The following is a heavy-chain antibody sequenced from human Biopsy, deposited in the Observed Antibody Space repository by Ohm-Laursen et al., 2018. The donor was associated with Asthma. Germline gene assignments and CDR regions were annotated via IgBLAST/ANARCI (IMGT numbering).Heavy chain of an antibody. CDR1: GGYLTGHY. V-gene: IGHV4-34*01. D-gene: IGHD1-20*01. CDR2: IDQSGYT. CDR3: ARAAITGIRGWFDP. J-gene: IGHJ5*02. Sequence: SGTLSLTCTVYGGYLTGHYWNWIRQPPGQGLEWVGDIDQSGYTNYNPTLKSRVTISTDTSKNQFHLNLSSVTAADTAVYFCARAAITGIRGWFDPWGQGTRVTVSS.